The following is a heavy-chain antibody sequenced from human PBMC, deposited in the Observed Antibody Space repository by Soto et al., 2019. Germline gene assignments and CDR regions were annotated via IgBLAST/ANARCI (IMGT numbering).Heavy chain of an antibody. CDR2: VSSEGTRT. J-gene: IGHJ5*02. CDR3: ATPGRADYPTIDP. V-gene: IGHV3-30-3*01. Sequence: GGSLRLSCAASGFLFNSYPMHWVRQAPGKGLEWVARVSSEGTRTVYADSVKGRFTVSRDNSKNTLYLDLSRVRTEDTAVYYCATPGRADYPTIDPWGQGTLVTVS. CDR1: GFLFNSYP. D-gene: IGHD4-17*01.